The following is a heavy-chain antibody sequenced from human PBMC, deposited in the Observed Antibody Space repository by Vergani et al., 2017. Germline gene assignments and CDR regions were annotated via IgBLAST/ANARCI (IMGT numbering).Heavy chain of an antibody. D-gene: IGHD3-10*01. V-gene: IGHV4-34*01. J-gene: IGHJ6*02. CDR3: ARGQSVRGVYSRSDGMDV. CDR1: GGSFSGYY. Sequence: QVQLQQWGAGLLKPSETLSLTCAVYGGSFSGYYWSWIRQPPGKGLEWIGEINHSGSTNYNPSLKSRVTISVDTSKNQFSLKLSSVTAADTAVYYCARGQSVRGVYSRSDGMDVWGQGTLVTVSS. CDR2: INHSGST.